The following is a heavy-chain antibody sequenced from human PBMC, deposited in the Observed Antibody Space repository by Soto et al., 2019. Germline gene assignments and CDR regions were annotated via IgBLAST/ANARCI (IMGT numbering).Heavy chain of an antibody. V-gene: IGHV3-48*01. CDR2: ISSSSSVI. CDR1: GFILSDCA. J-gene: IGHJ4*02. CDR3: VRDWSFAFDN. Sequence: EVQLVESGGGLVQPGGSLRLSCATSGFILSDCAMNWVRQAPGKGLEWVSYISSSSSVIDYADSVKGRFTVSRDNARNSLYLQMNSLRAEDSAVYYCVRDWSFAFDNWGQGTLVTVSS.